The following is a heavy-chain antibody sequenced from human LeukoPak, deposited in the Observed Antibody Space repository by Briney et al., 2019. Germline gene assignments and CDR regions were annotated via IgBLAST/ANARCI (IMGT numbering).Heavy chain of an antibody. CDR1: GYTFTSYY. CDR3: AREHSSSDLDY. V-gene: IGHV1-2*02. D-gene: IGHD6-6*01. J-gene: IGHJ4*02. CDR2: INPNSGGT. Sequence: GASVKVSCKASGYTFTSYYMHWVRQAPGQGLEWMGWINPNSGGTNYAQKFRGRVTMTRDTSISTAYMELSRLRSDDTAVYYCAREHSSSDLDYWGQGTLVTVSS.